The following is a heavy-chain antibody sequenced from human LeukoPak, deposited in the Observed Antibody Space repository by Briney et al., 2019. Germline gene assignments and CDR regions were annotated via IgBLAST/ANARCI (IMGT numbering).Heavy chain of an antibody. CDR1: GGSISSYY. J-gene: IGHJ6*03. CDR2: IYSNGST. V-gene: IGHV4-59*01. D-gene: IGHD3-3*01. CDR3: ARVLRFLEWSPPMDV. Sequence: TSETLSLTCSVSGGSISSYYWSWIRQPPGKGLECIGFIYSNGSTHYNPSLKSRVTMSVDRPQKQVSLRLSSVTAADTAVYYCARVLRFLEWSPPMDVWGKGTTVTVSS.